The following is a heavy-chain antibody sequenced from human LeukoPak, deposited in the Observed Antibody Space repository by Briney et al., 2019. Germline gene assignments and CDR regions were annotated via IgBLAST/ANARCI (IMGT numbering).Heavy chain of an antibody. CDR1: GFTFSSYW. D-gene: IGHD1-26*01. CDR2: IKQDGSEK. Sequence: GGSLRLSCAASGFTFSSYWMSWVRQAPGKGLEWVANIKQDGSEKYYVDSVKGRFTISRDNAKNSLYLQMNSLRAEDTAVYYCARAWWELPTDAFDIWGQGTMVTVSS. J-gene: IGHJ3*02. CDR3: ARAWWELPTDAFDI. V-gene: IGHV3-7*01.